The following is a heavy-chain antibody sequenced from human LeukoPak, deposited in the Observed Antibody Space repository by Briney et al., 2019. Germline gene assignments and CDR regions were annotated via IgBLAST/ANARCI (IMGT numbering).Heavy chain of an antibody. CDR3: ARDRNRWFDP. J-gene: IGHJ5*02. CDR2: MNPNSGGT. Sequence: ASVKVSCKASGYTFTSYDINWVRQATGQGLEWMGWMNPNSGGTNYAQKFQGRVTMTRDTSISTAYMELSRLRSDDTAVYYCARDRNRWFDPWGQGTLVTVSS. V-gene: IGHV1-2*02. D-gene: IGHD1-14*01. CDR1: GYTFTSYD.